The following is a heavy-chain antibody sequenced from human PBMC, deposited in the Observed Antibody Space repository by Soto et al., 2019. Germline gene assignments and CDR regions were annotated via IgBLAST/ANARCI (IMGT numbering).Heavy chain of an antibody. CDR2: ISSSGSTI. CDR3: ARPYPNMDWFDP. J-gene: IGHJ5*02. CDR1: GFTFSDYY. Sequence: QVQLAESGGGLVKPGGSLRLSCAASGFTFSDYYMSWIRQARGKGLELVSYISSSGSTIYYADSVKGRFTISRDNAKNSLYLQMNSLRAEDTAVYYCARPYPNMDWFDPWGQGTLVTVSS. D-gene: IGHD2-21*01. V-gene: IGHV3-11*01.